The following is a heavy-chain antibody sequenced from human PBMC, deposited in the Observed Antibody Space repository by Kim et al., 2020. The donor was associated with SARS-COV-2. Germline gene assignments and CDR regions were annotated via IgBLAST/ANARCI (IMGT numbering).Heavy chain of an antibody. J-gene: IGHJ6*02. V-gene: IGHV1-46*01. CDR2: INPNTGST. CDR3: ARSEGSCRGSCYSLPSMGIFYYYNAMDV. CDR1: GYTFTTHY. D-gene: IGHD2-15*01. Sequence: ASVKVSCKASGYTFTTHYIHWVRQAPGQGLEWMGIINPNTGSTSHAQKFQGRVTLTRDTSTSTVYMRLGSLRSEDTAVYYCARSEGSCRGSCYSLPSMGIFYYYNAMDVWGQGTTVTVSS.